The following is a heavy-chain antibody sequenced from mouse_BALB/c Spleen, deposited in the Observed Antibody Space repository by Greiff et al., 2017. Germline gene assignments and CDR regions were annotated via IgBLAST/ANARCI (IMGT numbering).Heavy chain of an antibody. CDR1: GYTFTSYW. CDR2: IYPGSGST. V-gene: IGHV1S22*01. Sequence: LQQPGSELVRPGASVKLSCKASGYTFTSYWMHWVKQRPGQGLEWIGNIYPGSGSTNYDEKFKSKATLTVDTSASTAYMQLSSLTSEDSAVYYCTRGELPDVWGEGTTVTVSS. CDR3: TRGELPDV. J-gene: IGHJ1*01.